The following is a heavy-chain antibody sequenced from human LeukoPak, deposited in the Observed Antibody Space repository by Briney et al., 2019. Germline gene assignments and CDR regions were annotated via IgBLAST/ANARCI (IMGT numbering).Heavy chain of an antibody. V-gene: IGHV4-31*03. D-gene: IGHD5/OR15-5a*01. CDR1: VGSISSGGYY. CDR3: ARLVYDELHYFDH. J-gene: IGHJ4*02. Sequence: SETLSLTCTVSVGSISSGGYYWSWIRQHPGKGLEWIEYIYYSGISYYTPSLQSRVKLSVDTSKNQFSLRLSSVTAADTAVYYCARLVYDELHYFDHWGQGSLVTVSS. CDR2: IYYSGIS.